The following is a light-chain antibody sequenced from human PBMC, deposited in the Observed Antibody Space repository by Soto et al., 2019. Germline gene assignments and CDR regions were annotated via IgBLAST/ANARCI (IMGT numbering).Light chain of an antibody. CDR1: SSDVGGYNF. CDR3: CAFTSAGTWV. CDR2: EVS. Sequence: QSVLTQPASVFGSPGQSITFSCTGTSSDVGGYNFVSWYQQHPGKAPKLMIYEVSSRPSGVSNRFSGSKSGNMASLTISGLQAEDEADYYCCAFTSAGTWVFGGGTKLTVL. J-gene: IGLJ3*02. V-gene: IGLV2-14*03.